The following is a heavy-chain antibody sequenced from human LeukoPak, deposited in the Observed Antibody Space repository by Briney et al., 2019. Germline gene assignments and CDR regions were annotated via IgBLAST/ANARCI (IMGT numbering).Heavy chain of an antibody. CDR1: GFTSSSYA. CDR2: ISVSGGST. V-gene: IGHV3-23*01. CDR3: AKDQMRLEVGYSYGNDY. Sequence: PGGCLRLSRAASGFTSSSYAMSWVRQAPGKGREWVSAISVSGGSTYYADSLKGRFTISSDNSKNTLYLQMNSLRAEDTAVYYCAKDQMRLEVGYSYGNDYWGQGTLVTVSS. D-gene: IGHD5-18*01. J-gene: IGHJ4*02.